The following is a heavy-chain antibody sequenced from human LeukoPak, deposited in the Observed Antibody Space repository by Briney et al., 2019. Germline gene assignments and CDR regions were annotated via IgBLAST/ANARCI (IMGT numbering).Heavy chain of an antibody. CDR3: ARGSRLHLDY. CDR1: GGSFSGYY. V-gene: IGHV4-34*01. Sequence: SETLSLTCAVYGGSFSGYYWSWIRQPPGKGLEWIGEINHSGSTNYNPSLKSRVTISVDTTKNQFSLKLNSVTAADTAVYYCARGSRLHLDYWGQGTLVTVSS. D-gene: IGHD4-11*01. J-gene: IGHJ4*02. CDR2: INHSGST.